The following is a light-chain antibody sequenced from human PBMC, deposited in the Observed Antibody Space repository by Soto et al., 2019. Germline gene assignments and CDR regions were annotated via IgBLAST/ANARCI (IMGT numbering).Light chain of an antibody. CDR2: DAT. Sequence: DIQMTQSPSSLSASVGDRVTITCRASQSISTYLNWYRQKPGKAPTLLIYDATTLQSGVPSRFSGLGSGTDFTLTITSLQPEDSATYFCQQSYTTVYTFGLGTKVEIK. CDR1: QSISTY. J-gene: IGKJ2*01. CDR3: QQSYTTVYT. V-gene: IGKV1-39*01.